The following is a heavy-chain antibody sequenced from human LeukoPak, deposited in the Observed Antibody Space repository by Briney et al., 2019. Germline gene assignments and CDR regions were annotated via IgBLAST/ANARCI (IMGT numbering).Heavy chain of an antibody. J-gene: IGHJ5*02. Sequence: PGGSLRLSCAASGFTFSSYEMNWVRQAPGKGLEWVSYISSSGSTIYYADSVKGRFTISRDNAKNSLYLQMNSLRAEDTAVYYCARDLVVLMVYSVLEFDPWGQGTLVTVSS. CDR1: GFTFSSYE. V-gene: IGHV3-48*03. CDR2: ISSSGSTI. CDR3: ARDLVVLMVYSVLEFDP. D-gene: IGHD2-8*01.